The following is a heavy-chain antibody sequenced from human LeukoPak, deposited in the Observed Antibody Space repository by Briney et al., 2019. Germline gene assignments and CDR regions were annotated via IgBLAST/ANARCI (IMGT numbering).Heavy chain of an antibody. Sequence: GGSLRLSCAASGFTFSNAWMSWVRQAPGKGLEWVSSISSSSSYIYYADSVKGRFTISRDNSKNTLYLQMNSLRAEDTAVYYCARDYYGSGNMDVWGKGTTVTVSS. CDR1: GFTFSNAW. J-gene: IGHJ6*03. D-gene: IGHD3-10*01. CDR3: ARDYYGSGNMDV. V-gene: IGHV3-21*01. CDR2: ISSSSSYI.